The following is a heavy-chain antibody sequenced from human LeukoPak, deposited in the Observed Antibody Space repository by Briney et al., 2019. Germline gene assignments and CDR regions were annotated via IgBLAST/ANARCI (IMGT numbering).Heavy chain of an antibody. D-gene: IGHD3-22*01. CDR2: ISSSSNYI. V-gene: IGHV3-21*03. J-gene: IGHJ4*02. CDR3: ARDLYYDSSGAPGY. Sequence: GGSLRLSCAASGFTFSDYNMRWIGRAPGKGLEWVSSISSSSNYIYYADSVKGRFTNSRDNAKNSLYLQMNSLRAEDTAVYYCARDLYYDSSGAPGYWGQGTLVTVSS. CDR1: GFTFSDYN.